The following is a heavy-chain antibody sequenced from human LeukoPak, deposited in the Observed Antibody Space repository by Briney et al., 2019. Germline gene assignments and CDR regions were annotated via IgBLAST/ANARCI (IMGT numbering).Heavy chain of an antibody. Sequence: SDTLSLTCTVSGGSISSYYWSWIRQPRGKGLEWIGYIYYSGSTNYNPSLKSRVTISVDTSKNQFSLKLSSVTAADTAVYYCARVDVKQWHSYYFDYWGQGTLVTVSS. CDR2: IYYSGST. CDR1: GGSISSYY. V-gene: IGHV4-59*01. CDR3: ARVDVKQWHSYYFDY. J-gene: IGHJ4*02. D-gene: IGHD6-19*01.